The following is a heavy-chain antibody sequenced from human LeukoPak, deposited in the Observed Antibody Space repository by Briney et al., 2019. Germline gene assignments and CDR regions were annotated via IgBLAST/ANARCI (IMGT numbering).Heavy chain of an antibody. CDR1: GDSVSSNSAA. V-gene: IGHV6-1*01. CDR3: ARGKAAAGTGWFDP. CDR2: TYYRSKWYN. J-gene: IGHJ5*02. Sequence: SQTLSLTCAISGDSVSSNSAAWNWIRQSPSRGLEWLGRTYYRSKWYNDYAVSVRSRITINPDTSKNQFSLQLNSVTPEDTAVYYCARGKAAAGTGWFDPWGQGTLVTVSS. D-gene: IGHD6-13*01.